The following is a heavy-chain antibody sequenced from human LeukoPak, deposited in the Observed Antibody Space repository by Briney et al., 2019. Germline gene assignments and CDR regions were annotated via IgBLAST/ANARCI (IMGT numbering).Heavy chain of an antibody. V-gene: IGHV1-8*01. CDR1: GYTFTSYD. CDR2: VNPNSGHT. CDR3: ARGAPGSYCSGGSCPYFDY. Sequence: ASVKVSCKASGYTFTSYDINWVRQATGQGLGWMGWVNPNSGHTGYAQKFQGRVTLTTNTSVSTAYMELSSLRSEDTAIYYCARGAPGSYCSGGSCPYFDYWGQGTLVSVSS. J-gene: IGHJ4*02. D-gene: IGHD2-15*01.